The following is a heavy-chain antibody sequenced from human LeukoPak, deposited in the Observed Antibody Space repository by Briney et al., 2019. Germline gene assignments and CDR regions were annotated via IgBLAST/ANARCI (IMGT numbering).Heavy chain of an antibody. CDR1: GGSFSGYY. CDR3: ARGRDSSGYYAGDFDY. D-gene: IGHD3-22*01. V-gene: IGHV4-34*01. J-gene: IGHJ4*02. CDR2: INHRGST. Sequence: SETLSLTCAVYGGSFSGYYWSWIRQPPGKGLEWIGEINHRGSTNYNPSLKSRVTISVDTSKNQFSLKLSSVTAADTAVYYCARGRDSSGYYAGDFDYWGQGTLVTVSS.